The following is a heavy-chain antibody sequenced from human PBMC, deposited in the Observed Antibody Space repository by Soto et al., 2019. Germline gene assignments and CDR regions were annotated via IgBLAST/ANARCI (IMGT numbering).Heavy chain of an antibody. Sequence: QVQLVQSGAEVKKPGASVKVSCKASGYTFTSYAMHWVRQAPGQRLEWMGWINAGNGNTKYSQKFQGRVTITRDTSASTAYMELRSLRSEDTAVYYCARGCSGGSCYLDFDYWGQGTLVTVSS. V-gene: IGHV1-3*01. CDR1: GYTFTSYA. CDR3: ARGCSGGSCYLDFDY. D-gene: IGHD2-15*01. J-gene: IGHJ4*02. CDR2: INAGNGNT.